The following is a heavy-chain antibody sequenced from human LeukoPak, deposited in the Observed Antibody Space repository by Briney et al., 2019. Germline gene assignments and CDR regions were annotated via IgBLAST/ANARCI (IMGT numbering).Heavy chain of an antibody. V-gene: IGHV3-11*04. CDR3: AGSCGYSYGYIDY. Sequence: GGSLRLSCAASGFTFSNYYMSWIRQAPGKGLEWVSYISSSGSTIYYADSVKGRFTISRDNAKNSLYLQMNSLRAEYTAVYYCAGSCGYSYGYIDYWGQGTLVTVSS. CDR1: GFTFSNYY. J-gene: IGHJ4*02. CDR2: ISSSGSTI. D-gene: IGHD5-18*01.